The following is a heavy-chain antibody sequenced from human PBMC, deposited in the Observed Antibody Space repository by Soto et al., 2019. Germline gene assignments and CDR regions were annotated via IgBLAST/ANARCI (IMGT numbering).Heavy chain of an antibody. D-gene: IGHD1-26*01. CDR3: ARGGARATILDY. V-gene: IGHV1-69*13. CDR1: GGTFSSYA. Sequence: RASVKVSCKASGGTFSSYAISWVRQAPGQGLEWMGGIIPIFGTANYAQKFQGRVTITADESTSTAYMELSSLRSEDTAVYYCARGGARATILDYWAQGTPVTVSS. J-gene: IGHJ4*02. CDR2: IIPIFGTA.